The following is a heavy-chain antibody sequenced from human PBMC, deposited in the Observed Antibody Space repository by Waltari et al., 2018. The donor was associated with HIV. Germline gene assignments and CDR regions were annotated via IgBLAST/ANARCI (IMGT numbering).Heavy chain of an antibody. J-gene: IGHJ3*02. Sequence: QVLLQESGPRLVKSSETLSPTCTVSASSIGRPSYLGCSREAPGQGLEWIGSILRSGATYDNPSFKTRFTISVNMSKNQYSLKLSSLTAADTAVYYCARDQDYYDSSGYTSYAFDIWGRGTMIIVSS. CDR2: ILRSGAT. CDR3: ARDQDYYDSSGYTSYAFDI. V-gene: IGHV4-38-2*02. CDR1: ASSIGRPSY. D-gene: IGHD3-22*01.